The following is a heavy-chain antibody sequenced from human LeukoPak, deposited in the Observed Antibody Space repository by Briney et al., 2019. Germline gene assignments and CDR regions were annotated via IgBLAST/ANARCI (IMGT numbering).Heavy chain of an antibody. J-gene: IGHJ4*02. Sequence: SQTLSLTCTVSGGSISSGSYYWSWIRQPAGKGLKWIGRIYTSGSTNYNPSLKSRVTISVDTSKNQFSLKLSSVTAADTAVYYCAREVGAGPLVWGQGTLVTVSS. CDR2: IYTSGST. D-gene: IGHD1-26*01. V-gene: IGHV4-61*02. CDR3: AREVGAGPLV. CDR1: GGSISSGSYY.